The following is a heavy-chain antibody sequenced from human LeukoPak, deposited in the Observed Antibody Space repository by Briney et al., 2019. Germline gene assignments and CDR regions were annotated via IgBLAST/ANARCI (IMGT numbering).Heavy chain of an antibody. D-gene: IGHD4-23*01. V-gene: IGHV4-4*07. Sequence: PSETLSLTCTVPGGSISNYYWSGIRDPAGKGLEWSGRVNINGGTNYNPSLKSRVTMSVDTSKNQFSLNLRSVTAADTAVYYCARDLDYGGSSTPDAFDIWGQGTMVTVSS. CDR1: GGSISNYY. J-gene: IGHJ3*02. CDR2: VNINGGT. CDR3: ARDLDYGGSSTPDAFDI.